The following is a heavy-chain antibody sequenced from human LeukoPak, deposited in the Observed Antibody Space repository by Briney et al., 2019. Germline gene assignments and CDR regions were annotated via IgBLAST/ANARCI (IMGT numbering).Heavy chain of an antibody. D-gene: IGHD5-18*01. J-gene: IGHJ4*02. CDR2: ISGSGVST. CDR1: GFTFSSYA. Sequence: PGGSLRLSCAASGFTFSSYAMNWVRQAPGKGLEWVSAISGSGVSTYYTDSVEGRFTISRDNSKNTLYLQMNSLRAEDTAVYYCAKVDGYNYGSTFNYWGQGTLVTVSS. V-gene: IGHV3-23*01. CDR3: AKVDGYNYGSTFNY.